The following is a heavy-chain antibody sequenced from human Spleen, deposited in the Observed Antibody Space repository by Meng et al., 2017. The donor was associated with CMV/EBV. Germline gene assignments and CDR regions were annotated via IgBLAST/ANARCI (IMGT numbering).Heavy chain of an antibody. CDR1: GGSFSGYY. CDR2: ISGSGGST. CDR3: AKHVRGQDFGAFDI. D-gene: IGHD3-16*01. Sequence: GGSLRLSCAVYGGSFSGYYWSWIRQPPGKGLEWVSAISGSGGSTYYADSVKGRFTISRDNSKNTLYLQMNSLRAEDTAVYYCAKHVRGQDFGAFDIWGQGTMVTVSS. V-gene: IGHV3-23*01. J-gene: IGHJ3*02.